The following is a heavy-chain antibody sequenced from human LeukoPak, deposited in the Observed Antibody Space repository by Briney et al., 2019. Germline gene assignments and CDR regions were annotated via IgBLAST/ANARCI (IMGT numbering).Heavy chain of an antibody. CDR1: GFTFSSYW. CDR2: IKQDGSEK. CDR3: ARGSHYYDSSGYYAAGY. V-gene: IGHV3-7*04. Sequence: GGSLRLSRAASGFTFSSYWMSWVRQAPGKGLEWVANIKQDGSEKYYVDSVKGRFTISRDNAKNSLYQQMNSLRAEDTAVYYCARGSHYYDSSGYYAAGYWGQGTLVTVSS. D-gene: IGHD3-22*01. J-gene: IGHJ4*02.